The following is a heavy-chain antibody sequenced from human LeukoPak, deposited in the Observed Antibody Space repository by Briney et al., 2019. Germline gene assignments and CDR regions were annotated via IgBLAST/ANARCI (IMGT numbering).Heavy chain of an antibody. D-gene: IGHD1-26*01. V-gene: IGHV3-9*01. CDR1: GFTFDDYA. Sequence: PGRSLRLSCAASGFTFDDYAMHWVRQAPGKGLEWVSGISWNSGSIGYADSVKGRFTISRDNAKNSLYLQMNSLRAEDTAVYYCARDEYSFSLRGATIDYWGQGTLVTVSS. CDR3: ARDEYSFSLRGATIDY. CDR2: ISWNSGSI. J-gene: IGHJ4*02.